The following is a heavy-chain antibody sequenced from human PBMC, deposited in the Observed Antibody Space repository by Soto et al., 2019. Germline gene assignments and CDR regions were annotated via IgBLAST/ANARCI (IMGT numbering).Heavy chain of an antibody. CDR2: MNPNSGNT. Sequence: ASVKVSCKASGYTFTGYDINWVRQATGQGLEWMGWMNPNSGNTSYAQKFQGRVTMTRDTSISTAYMELSRLRSDDTAVYYCARVLDIVVVPAALDAFDIWGQGKMVT. D-gene: IGHD2-2*03. J-gene: IGHJ3*02. CDR3: ARVLDIVVVPAALDAFDI. CDR1: GYTFTGYD. V-gene: IGHV1-8*01.